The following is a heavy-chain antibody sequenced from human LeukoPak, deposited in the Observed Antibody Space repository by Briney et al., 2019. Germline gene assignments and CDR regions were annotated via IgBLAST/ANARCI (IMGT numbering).Heavy chain of an antibody. D-gene: IGHD6-13*01. Sequence: PGRSLRLSCAASGFTFSSYGMHWVRQAPGKGLEWVSSISSSSSYIYYADSVKGRFTISRDNAKNSLYLQMNSLRAEDTAVYYCARDLEGSSWYYGYWGQGTLVTVSS. V-gene: IGHV3-21*01. J-gene: IGHJ4*02. CDR3: ARDLEGSSWYYGY. CDR1: GFTFSSYG. CDR2: ISSSSSYI.